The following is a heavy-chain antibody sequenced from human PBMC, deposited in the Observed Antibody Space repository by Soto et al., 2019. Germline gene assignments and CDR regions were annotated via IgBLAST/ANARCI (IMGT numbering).Heavy chain of an antibody. Sequence: EVQLVESGGGLVKPEGSLRLSCAASGFTFSSYSMNWVRQAPGKGLEWVSSISSSSSYIYYADSVKGRFTISRDNAKNSLYLQMNSLRVKDAALYYCAKDRGGDLKAFEIWGQGTMVTVSS. CDR2: ISSSSSYI. CDR3: AKDRGGDLKAFEI. D-gene: IGHD3-10*01. J-gene: IGHJ3*02. V-gene: IGHV3-21*01. CDR1: GFTFSSYS.